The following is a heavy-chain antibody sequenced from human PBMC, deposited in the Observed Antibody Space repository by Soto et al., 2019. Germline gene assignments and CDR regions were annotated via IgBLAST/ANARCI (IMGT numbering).Heavy chain of an antibody. CDR1: GYSITGNY. J-gene: IGHJ6*02. Sequence: ASVKVCCKASGYSITGNYMHWVQQAPGQGLEWMGWINPNSGGTNYAQKFQGRVTMTRDTSISTAYMELSRLRSDDTAVYYCARPYYDILTGPIPMDVCGQGTTVTVSS. D-gene: IGHD3-9*01. V-gene: IGHV1-2*02. CDR2: INPNSGGT. CDR3: ARPYYDILTGPIPMDV.